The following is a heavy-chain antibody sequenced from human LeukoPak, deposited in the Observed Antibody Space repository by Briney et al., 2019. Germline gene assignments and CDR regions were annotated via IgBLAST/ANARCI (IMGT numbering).Heavy chain of an antibody. J-gene: IGHJ4*02. CDR2: IIPIFGTA. V-gene: IGHV1-69*05. CDR1: GGTFSSYA. D-gene: IGHD3-22*01. Sequence: GSSVKVSCKSSGGTFSSYAISWVRQAPGQGLEWMGRIIPIFGTANYAQKFQGRVTITTDESTSTAYMELSSLRSEDTAVYYCAIRTRLNYYASSGYYWDYWGQGTLVTVSS. CDR3: AIRTRLNYYASSGYYWDY.